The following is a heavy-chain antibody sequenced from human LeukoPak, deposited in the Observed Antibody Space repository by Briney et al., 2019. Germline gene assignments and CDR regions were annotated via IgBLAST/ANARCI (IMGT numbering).Heavy chain of an antibody. D-gene: IGHD4-23*01. Sequence: GGSLRLSCAASGFTFNNYAMTWVRQAPGKGLEWVSSISGSGGSTYYADSVKGRFTISRDNSKNTLYLQMNSLRAEDTAVYYCARDRTGGYFDYWGQGTLVTVSS. J-gene: IGHJ4*02. V-gene: IGHV3-23*01. CDR1: GFTFNNYA. CDR3: ARDRTGGYFDY. CDR2: ISGSGGST.